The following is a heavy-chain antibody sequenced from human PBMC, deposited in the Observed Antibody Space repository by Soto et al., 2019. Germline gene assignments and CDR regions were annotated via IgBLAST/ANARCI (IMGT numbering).Heavy chain of an antibody. Sequence: GGSLRLSCAASGFTFSSYAMSWVRQAPGKGLEWVSAISGSGGSTYYADSVKGRFTISRDNSKNTLYLQMNSLRAEDTAVYYCAKEIGYYYGSGSYFLEPQWGQGTLVTVSS. CDR1: GFTFSSYA. CDR2: ISGSGGST. D-gene: IGHD3-10*01. V-gene: IGHV3-23*01. CDR3: AKEIGYYYGSGSYFLEPQ. J-gene: IGHJ4*02.